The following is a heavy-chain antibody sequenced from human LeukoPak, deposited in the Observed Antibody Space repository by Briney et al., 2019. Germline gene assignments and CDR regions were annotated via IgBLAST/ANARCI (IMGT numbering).Heavy chain of an antibody. Sequence: PGGSLRLSCAASGFTFSDHYMDGVRQAPGKGLEWVGRNRTKANSYTTEYAASVKGRFSISRDDSKNSLYLQMNSLKTEDTAVYYCARVGRYFDAFDIWGQGTMVTVSS. J-gene: IGHJ3*02. V-gene: IGHV3-72*01. CDR2: NRTKANSYTT. CDR1: GFTFSDHY. D-gene: IGHD1-26*01. CDR3: ARVGRYFDAFDI.